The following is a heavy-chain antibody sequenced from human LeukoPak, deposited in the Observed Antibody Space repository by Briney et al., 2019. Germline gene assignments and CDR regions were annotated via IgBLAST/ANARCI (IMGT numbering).Heavy chain of an antibody. D-gene: IGHD1-1*01. CDR1: GYSIKYGYY. Sequence: PSETLSLTCSVSGYSIKYGYYWGWFRQTPGKGLEWIGSIWHSGSTYYNPSLKSRVTISLDTAENQFSLSLTSVAAADTAVYYCARDYTWKAFDIWGQGTMVTVSS. CDR3: ARDYTWKAFDI. J-gene: IGHJ3*02. V-gene: IGHV4-38-2*02. CDR2: IWHSGST.